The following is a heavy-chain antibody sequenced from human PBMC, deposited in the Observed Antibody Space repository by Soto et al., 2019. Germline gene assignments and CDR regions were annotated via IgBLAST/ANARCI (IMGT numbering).Heavy chain of an antibody. CDR1: GGSFSGYY. V-gene: IGHV4-34*01. CDR2: INHSGST. J-gene: IGHJ1*01. CDR3: ARGPWARGSSWYAEYFLH. D-gene: IGHD6-13*01. Sequence: QVQLQQWGAGLLKPSETLSLTCAVYGGSFSGYYWSWIRQPPGKGLEWIGEINHSGSTNYNPSLKSRVTISVDTSKNQFSLKLSSVTAADTAVYYCARGPWARGSSWYAEYFLHWGQGTLVTVSS.